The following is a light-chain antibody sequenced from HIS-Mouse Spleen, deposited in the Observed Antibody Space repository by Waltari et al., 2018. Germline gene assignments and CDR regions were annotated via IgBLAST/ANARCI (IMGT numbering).Light chain of an antibody. J-gene: IGKJ4*01. Sequence: EIVLTQSPGTLSLSPGERATLSCRARQSVSSSYLAWYEQKPGQAPRLPIYGASSRATGIPDRFSGSGSGTDVTLTISRLEPEDFAVYDCQQYGSSPRTFGGGTKVEMK. CDR1: QSVSSSY. CDR2: GAS. CDR3: QQYGSSPRT. V-gene: IGKV3-20*01.